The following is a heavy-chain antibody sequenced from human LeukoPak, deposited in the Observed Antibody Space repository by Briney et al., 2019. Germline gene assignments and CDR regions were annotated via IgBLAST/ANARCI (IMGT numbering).Heavy chain of an antibody. J-gene: IGHJ4*02. CDR3: AKRHTTGWYLFDY. Sequence: PGGSLRLSCAASGFTFSSYGMHWVRQAPGKGLEWVAFIRYDGSNKYYADSVKGRFTISRDGSKNTLFLEMNSLRVEDTAVYYCAKRHTTGWYLFDYWGQGTLVTVSS. D-gene: IGHD6-19*01. CDR2: IRYDGSNK. CDR1: GFTFSSYG. V-gene: IGHV3-30*02.